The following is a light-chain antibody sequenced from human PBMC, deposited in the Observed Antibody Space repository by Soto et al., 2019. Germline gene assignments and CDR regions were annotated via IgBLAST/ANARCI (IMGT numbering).Light chain of an antibody. CDR1: QSISSY. J-gene: IGKJ3*01. V-gene: IGKV1-39*01. CDR2: AAS. CDR3: QQSYSTPVFG. Sequence: DIQMTQSPSSLSASVGDRVTITCRASQSISSYLNWYQQKPGKAPKLLIYAASSLQSGVPSRFSGSGSGTDFTLTISNLQPEDFATYYCQQSYSTPVFGFGPGTKVDIK.